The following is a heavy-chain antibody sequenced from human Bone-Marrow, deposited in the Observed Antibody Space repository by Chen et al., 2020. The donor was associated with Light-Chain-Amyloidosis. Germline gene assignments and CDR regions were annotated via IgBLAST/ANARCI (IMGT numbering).Heavy chain of an antibody. J-gene: IGHJ4*02. V-gene: IGHV3-30*18. Sequence: QVQLVESGGGVVQPGGSLRLSCAASGFTFSSYGIHWVRQAPGKGLEWVAVISYDGSNKYYADSVKGRFTISRDNSKNTLYLQMNSLRAEDTAVYYCAKIYYDSSGYYFDYWGQGTLVTVSS. CDR1: GFTFSSYG. CDR3: AKIYYDSSGYYFDY. CDR2: ISYDGSNK. D-gene: IGHD3-22*01.